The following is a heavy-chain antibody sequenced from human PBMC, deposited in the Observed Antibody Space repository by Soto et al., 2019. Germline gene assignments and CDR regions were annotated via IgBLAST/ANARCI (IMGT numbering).Heavy chain of an antibody. J-gene: IGHJ6*02. CDR3: ARDQVPLLMQLGTGSYYYYGMDV. D-gene: IGHD6-6*01. CDR1: GYTFTSYA. V-gene: IGHV1-3*01. Sequence: ASVNVSCKASGYTFTSYAMHWVRQAPGQRLEWMGWINAGNGNTKYSQKFQGRVTITRDTSASTAYMELSSLRSEDTAVYYCARDQVPLLMQLGTGSYYYYGMDVWGQGTTVTV. CDR2: INAGNGNT.